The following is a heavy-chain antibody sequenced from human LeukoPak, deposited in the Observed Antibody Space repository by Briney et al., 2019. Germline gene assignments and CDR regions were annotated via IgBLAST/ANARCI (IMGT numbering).Heavy chain of an antibody. Sequence: PGGSLRLSCAASGFTFSDYYMSWIRQAPGKGLEWVAYIRNSGSTIYYADSVKGRFTISRDNAKNSLYLQMNSLRAEDTAVYYCARGSRFAGATIDYWGQGTLVTVSS. J-gene: IGHJ4*02. V-gene: IGHV3-11*01. D-gene: IGHD1-26*01. CDR1: GFTFSDYY. CDR3: ARGSRFAGATIDY. CDR2: IRNSGSTI.